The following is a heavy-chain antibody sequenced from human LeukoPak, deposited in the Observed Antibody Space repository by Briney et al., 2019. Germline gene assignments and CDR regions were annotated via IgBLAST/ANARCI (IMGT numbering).Heavy chain of an antibody. CDR1: GYTFTSYY. V-gene: IGHV1-46*01. CDR3: AGAHPGTYYDSSRYYDY. J-gene: IGHJ4*02. Sequence: ASVKVSCKASGYTFTSYYMHWVRQAPGQGLEWMGIINPSGGSTSYAQKFQGRVTMTRDTSTSTVYMELSSLRSEDTAVYYCAGAHPGTYYDSSRYYDYWGQGTLVTVSS. CDR2: INPSGGST. D-gene: IGHD3-22*01.